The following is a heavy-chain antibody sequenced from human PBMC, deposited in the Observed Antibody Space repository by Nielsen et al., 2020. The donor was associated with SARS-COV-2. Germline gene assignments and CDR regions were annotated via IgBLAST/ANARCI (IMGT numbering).Heavy chain of an antibody. J-gene: IGHJ6*02. V-gene: IGHV1-2*06. CDR2: INPNSGGT. CDR3: ARARWCSGGSCYRSNGMDV. Sequence: WVRQAPRQGLEWMGRINPNSGGTNYAQKFQGRVTMTRDTSISTAYTELSRLRSDDTAVYYCARARWCSGGSCYRSNGMDVWGQGTTVTVSS. D-gene: IGHD2-15*01.